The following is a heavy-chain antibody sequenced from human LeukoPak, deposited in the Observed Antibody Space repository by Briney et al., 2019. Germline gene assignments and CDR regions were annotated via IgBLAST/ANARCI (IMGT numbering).Heavy chain of an antibody. V-gene: IGHV3-7*01. CDR2: IEEDGREK. CDR3: ARDRWELLSNSYHYCGLDV. CDR1: GFTFSSSW. D-gene: IGHD2-15*01. J-gene: IGHJ6*02. Sequence: QSGGSLRLSCATSGFTFSSSWMSWVRQAPGKGLECVANIEEDGREKYYVDSVKGRFTISRDNAKNSLYLQMSSLRAEDTAVYYCARDRWELLSNSYHYCGLDVWGQGTTVTVSS.